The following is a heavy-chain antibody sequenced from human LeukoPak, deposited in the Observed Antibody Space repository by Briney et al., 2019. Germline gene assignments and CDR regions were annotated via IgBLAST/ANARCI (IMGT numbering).Heavy chain of an antibody. D-gene: IGHD2-15*01. V-gene: IGHV1-2*02. Sequence: GSVKVSCKASGYTFTGYYMHWVRQAPGQGLEWMGWINANSGGTNYAQKFQGRVTMTRDTSISTAYMELSRLRSDDTAVYYCARDLSCSGGSCSPNYWGQGTLVTVRS. J-gene: IGHJ4*02. CDR3: ARDLSCSGGSCSPNY. CDR2: INANSGGT. CDR1: GYTFTGYY.